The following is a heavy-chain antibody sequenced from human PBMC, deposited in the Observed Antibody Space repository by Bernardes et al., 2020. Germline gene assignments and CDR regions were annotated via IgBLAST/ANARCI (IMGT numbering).Heavy chain of an antibody. CDR1: GGSISSSNW. J-gene: IGHJ4*02. Sequence: SETLSLTCAVSGGSISSSNWWSWVRQPPGKGLEWIGEIYHSGSTNYNPSLKSRVTISVDKSKNQFSLKLSSVTAADTAVYYCATELEEAVLLYEYWGQGTLVTVSS. CDR2: IYHSGST. CDR3: ATELEEAVLLYEY. D-gene: IGHD2-15*01. V-gene: IGHV4-4*02.